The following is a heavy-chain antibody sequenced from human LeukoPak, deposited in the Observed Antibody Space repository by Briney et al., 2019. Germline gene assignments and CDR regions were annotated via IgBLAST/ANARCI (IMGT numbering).Heavy chain of an antibody. V-gene: IGHV3-66*01. CDR3: VRVRKWSGYDLCAFDI. CDR2: IYSDGST. J-gene: IGHJ3*02. Sequence: GGSLRLSCAASGFTVSTNYMSWVRQAPEKGLEWVSIIYSDGSTYYADSVKGRFVISRDISKNTVSLQINSLRAEDTAVYYCVRVRKWSGYDLCAFDIWGQGTMVTVSS. CDR1: GFTVSTNY. D-gene: IGHD5-12*01.